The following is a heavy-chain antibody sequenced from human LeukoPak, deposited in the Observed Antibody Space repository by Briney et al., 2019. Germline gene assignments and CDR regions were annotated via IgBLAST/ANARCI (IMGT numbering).Heavy chain of an antibody. J-gene: IGHJ4*02. CDR2: IYHSGTT. D-gene: IGHD6-6*01. CDR1: GFSISNDYY. V-gene: IGHV4-38-2*02. CDR3: ARMGYSSSSHDY. Sequence: SETLSLTCTVSGFSISNDYYWTWLRQPPGKGLEWIGGIYHSGTTYYNPSLKSRVTISVDTSKNQFSLKLSSVTAADTAVYYCARMGYSSSSHDYWGQGTLVTVSS.